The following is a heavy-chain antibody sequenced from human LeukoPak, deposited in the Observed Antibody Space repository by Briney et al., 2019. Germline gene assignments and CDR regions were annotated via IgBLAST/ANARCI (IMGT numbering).Heavy chain of an antibody. CDR1: GFTFSSYW. Sequence: PGGSLRLSCAASGFTFSSYWMSWVRQAPAKGLEWVANIRQDGSEKNYGESVKGRFTISRDNAKNSLFLDLKSLRVEDTAVYYCLRHSVEREKWRAFDIWGQGTVVTVSS. CDR3: LRHSVEREKWRAFDI. D-gene: IGHD1-1*01. J-gene: IGHJ3*02. V-gene: IGHV3-7*01. CDR2: IRQDGSEK.